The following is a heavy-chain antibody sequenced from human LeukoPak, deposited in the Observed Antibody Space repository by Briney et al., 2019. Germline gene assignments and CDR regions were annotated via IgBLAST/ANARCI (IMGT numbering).Heavy chain of an antibody. CDR2: INHSGST. V-gene: IGHV4-34*01. Sequence: PSETLSLTCAVYGGSFSGYYWSWIRQPPGKGLEWIGEINHSGSTNYNPSLESRVTISVDTSKNQFSLKLSSVTAADTAVYYCARGEISVGGFDYWGQGTLVTVSS. D-gene: IGHD3-16*01. CDR3: ARGEISVGGFDY. J-gene: IGHJ4*02. CDR1: GGSFSGYY.